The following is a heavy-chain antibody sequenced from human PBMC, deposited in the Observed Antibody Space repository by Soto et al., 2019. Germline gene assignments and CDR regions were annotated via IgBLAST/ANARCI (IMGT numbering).Heavy chain of an antibody. V-gene: IGHV3-23*05. CDR3: AKPGLTVAGTRYFDR. CDR1: GFTFNTYA. Sequence: EVQLLESGGGLVQPGGSLRLSCEASGFTFNTYAMSWVRQAPGKGLEWVSAIGSDGTAIQYADSVTGRFTISKDNSKDTLYLQMNSLRAEDTAVYYCAKPGLTVAGTRYFDRWGQGTLVTVSS. J-gene: IGHJ4*02. CDR2: IGSDGTAI. D-gene: IGHD6-19*01.